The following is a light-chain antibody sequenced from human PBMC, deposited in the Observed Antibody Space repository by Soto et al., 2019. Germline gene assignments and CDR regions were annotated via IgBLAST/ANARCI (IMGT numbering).Light chain of an antibody. CDR2: GAS. CDR3: QQFGNSPYT. V-gene: IGKV3-20*01. J-gene: IGKJ2*01. CDR1: QSVSSSY. Sequence: EIVLTQSPGTLSLSPGERATLSCRASQSVSSSYLAWYQQNPGQTPRLLIYGASSRATGIPDRFSGSGSGTDFTLTISRLEPEDFAVYYCQQFGNSPYTFGQGTKLDIK.